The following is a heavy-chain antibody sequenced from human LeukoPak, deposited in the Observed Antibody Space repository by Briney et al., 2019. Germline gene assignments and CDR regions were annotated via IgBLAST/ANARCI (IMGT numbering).Heavy chain of an antibody. CDR2: ISSGGAAT. Sequence: GGSLRLSCAASGFTFSTYGMSWVRQAPGKGLEWVSTISSGGAATYYADSVKGRFRISRDNSKNTVYLQMNSLRADDTAVYYCAKRDWPYYFDYWGQGTLVAVSS. D-gene: IGHD3/OR15-3a*01. V-gene: IGHV3-23*01. J-gene: IGHJ4*02. CDR1: GFTFSTYG. CDR3: AKRDWPYYFDY.